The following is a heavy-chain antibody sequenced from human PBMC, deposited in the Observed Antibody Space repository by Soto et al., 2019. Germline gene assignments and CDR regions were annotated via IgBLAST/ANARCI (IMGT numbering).Heavy chain of an antibody. D-gene: IGHD3-3*01. CDR3: ARCDTITIFGVAHYHGMDV. CDR2: IIPIFGTA. J-gene: IGHJ6*02. V-gene: IGHV1-69*13. Sequence: SVKVSCKASGYTFTSYAMHWVRQAPGQGLELMGVIIPIFGTANYAQKFQGRVTITAYESTSTAFMELSSLRSEDTAVYYCARCDTITIFGVAHYHGMDVWGQGTTVTVSS. CDR1: GYTFTSYA.